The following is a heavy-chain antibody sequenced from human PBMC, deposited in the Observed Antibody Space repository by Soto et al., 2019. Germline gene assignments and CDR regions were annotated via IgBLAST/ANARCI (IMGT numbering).Heavy chain of an antibody. Sequence: EVQLVESGGGLATPGGSLTLSCAGSGFKFSNDWMNWVRQAPGKGLEWVARIKTKFDGGATDYAAPVEGRFFISRDDSKNMFFLKINNLKTEDTAIYYCMTLAEINGRGHGGQGTLVTV. CDR3: MTLAEINGRGH. V-gene: IGHV3-15*01. J-gene: IGHJ4*02. D-gene: IGHD3-10*02. CDR2: IKTKFDGGAT. CDR1: GFKFSNDW.